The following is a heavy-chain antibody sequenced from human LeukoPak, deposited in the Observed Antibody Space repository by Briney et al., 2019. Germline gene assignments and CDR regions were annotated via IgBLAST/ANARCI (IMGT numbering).Heavy chain of an antibody. J-gene: IGHJ6*03. V-gene: IGHV3-23*01. CDR3: AKFITAAGTNYYYMDV. CDR2: ISASGTST. D-gene: IGHD6-13*01. CDR1: AFTFSNYA. Sequence: GGSLRLSCAASAFTFSNYAMSWVRQAPGKGLEWVSAISASGTSTYYADSVKGRFTISRDNSKNTLYLQMNSLRAEDTAVYYCAKFITAAGTNYYYMDVWGKGTTVTVSS.